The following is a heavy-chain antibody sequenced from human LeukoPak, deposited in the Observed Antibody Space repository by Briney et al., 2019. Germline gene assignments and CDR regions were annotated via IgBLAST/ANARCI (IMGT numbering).Heavy chain of an antibody. CDR3: ARPYCNGGSCHDYFDY. Sequence: GASVKVSCKASGYTFTGYYMHWVRQAPGPGLEWMGWMNPYSGGTNYAQKFQGRVTMTRDTSISTAYMELRRLSSDDTAIYYCARPYCNGGSCHDYFDYWGQGTLVSVSS. CDR1: GYTFTGYY. CDR2: MNPYSGGT. J-gene: IGHJ4*02. D-gene: IGHD2-15*01. V-gene: IGHV1-2*02.